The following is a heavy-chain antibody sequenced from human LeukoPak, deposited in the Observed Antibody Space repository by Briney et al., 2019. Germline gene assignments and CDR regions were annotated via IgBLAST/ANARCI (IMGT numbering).Heavy chain of an antibody. CDR2: IYYSGST. Sequence: XGWIRQPPXXGLXWIGSIYYSGSTYYNPSLKSRVTISVDTSKNQFSLKLSSVTAADTAVYYCARRRYYYNPLFDYWGQGTLVTVSS. D-gene: IGHD3-10*01. CDR3: ARRRYYYNPLFDY. J-gene: IGHJ4*02. V-gene: IGHV4-39*01.